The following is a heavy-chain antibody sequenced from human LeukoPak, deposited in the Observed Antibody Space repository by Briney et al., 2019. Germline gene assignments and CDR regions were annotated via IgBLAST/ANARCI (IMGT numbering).Heavy chain of an antibody. D-gene: IGHD2-15*01. Sequence: SETLSLTCAVYGGSFSGYYWSWIRQPPGKGLEWIGEINHSGSTNYNPSLKSRVTISVDTSKNQFSLKLSSVTAADTAVYYCARGGVGYCSGGSCLPVPLFDYWGQGTLVTVSS. CDR1: GGSFSGYY. V-gene: IGHV4-34*01. CDR3: ARGGVGYCSGGSCLPVPLFDY. J-gene: IGHJ4*02. CDR2: INHSGST.